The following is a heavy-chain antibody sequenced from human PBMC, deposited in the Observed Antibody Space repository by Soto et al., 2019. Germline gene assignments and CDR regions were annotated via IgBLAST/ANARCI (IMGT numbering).Heavy chain of an antibody. CDR2: VYFNGKT. CDR1: GVSISDTSYY. V-gene: IGHV4-39*01. CDR3: ARQESY. D-gene: IGHD3-10*01. Sequence: QLQLQESGPGLVKPSETLSLTCNVSGVSISDTSYYWGWIRQPPGKGLEWIGTVYFNGKTFYNPSLKSRLTISVDRSKNQISLRLTSVTAADTAVYYCARQESYWGQGTLVAVSS. J-gene: IGHJ4*02.